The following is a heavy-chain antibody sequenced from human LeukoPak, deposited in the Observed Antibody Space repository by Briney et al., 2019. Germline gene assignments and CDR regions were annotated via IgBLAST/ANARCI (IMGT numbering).Heavy chain of an antibody. Sequence: GGSLRLSCAASGFTFAGYWISWVRQAPGKGLEWVANIKQDASEEYYVDSVKGRFTISRDNAKNSLHLQMNCLRAEDTAVYYCVRDRGRASVDYWGQGTLVTVSS. CDR1: GFTFAGYW. CDR2: IKQDASEE. V-gene: IGHV3-7*01. J-gene: IGHJ4*02. CDR3: VRDRGRASVDY. D-gene: IGHD1-26*01.